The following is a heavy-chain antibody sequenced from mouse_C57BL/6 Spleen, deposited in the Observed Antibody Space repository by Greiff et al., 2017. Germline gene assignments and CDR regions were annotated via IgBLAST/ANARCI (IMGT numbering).Heavy chain of an antibody. V-gene: IGHV1-74*01. J-gene: IGHJ1*03. Sequence: LQQPGAELVKPGASVKVSCKASGYTFTSYWMHWVKQRPGQGLEWIGRIHPSDGDTNYNQKFKGKATLTVDTSSSTAYMQLSSLTSDDSAVYYCASDYYGSSYGYFDVWGTGTTVTVSS. D-gene: IGHD1-1*01. CDR2: IHPSDGDT. CDR3: ASDYYGSSYGYFDV. CDR1: GYTFTSYW.